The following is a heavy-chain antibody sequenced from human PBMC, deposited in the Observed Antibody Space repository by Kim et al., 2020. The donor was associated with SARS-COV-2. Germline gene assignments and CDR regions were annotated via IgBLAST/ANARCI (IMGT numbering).Heavy chain of an antibody. V-gene: IGHV5-51*01. CDR3: ARRRALKDDYVWGSYRNNWFDP. D-gene: IGHD3-16*02. CDR1: GYSFTSYW. Sequence: GESLKISCKGSGYSFTSYWIGWVRQMPGKGLEWMGIIYPGDSDTRYSPSFQGQVTISADKSISTAYLQWSSLKASDTAMYYCARRRALKDDYVWGSYRNNWFDPWGQGTLVTVSS. CDR2: IYPGDSDT. J-gene: IGHJ5*02.